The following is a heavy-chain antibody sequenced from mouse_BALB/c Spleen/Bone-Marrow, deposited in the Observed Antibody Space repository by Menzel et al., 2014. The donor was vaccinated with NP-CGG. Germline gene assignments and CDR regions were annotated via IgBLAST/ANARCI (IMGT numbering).Heavy chain of an antibody. CDR3: ARDY. CDR1: GYTFTDTW. Sequence: QVHVKQSGPELAKPGASVKMSCKASGYTFTDTWIHWLKQRPGQGLEWIGYINPSTGYAEYNQNFKGKATLTVDKSSSTAYMQLSSLTSEDSAVYYCARDYWGQGTTLTVSS. J-gene: IGHJ2*01. CDR2: INPSTGYA. V-gene: IGHV1-7*01.